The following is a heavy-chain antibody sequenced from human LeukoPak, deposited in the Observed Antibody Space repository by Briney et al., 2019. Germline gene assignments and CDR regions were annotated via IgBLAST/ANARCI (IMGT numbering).Heavy chain of an antibody. CDR3: GRDAYYYGSGGFLTYMDV. CDR2: IYSSGST. V-gene: IGHV4-4*07. J-gene: IGHJ6*03. D-gene: IGHD3-10*01. Sequence: PSETLSLTCTVSGGSIRSYYWSWIRQPAGKGLEWIGRIYSSGSTKYNPSLKSRVTMSVDTSKNQFSRTLGFVTAAESAVYYCGRDAYYYGSGGFLTYMDVWGKGTTVTASS. CDR1: GGSIRSYY.